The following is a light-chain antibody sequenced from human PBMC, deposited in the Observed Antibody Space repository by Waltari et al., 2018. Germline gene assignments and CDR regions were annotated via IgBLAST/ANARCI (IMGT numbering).Light chain of an antibody. CDR1: ILGHKN. Sequence: SFELTQPPSVSVSPGQTATITCSGAILGHKNSCWYQQKPGQSPVLGIYEDNKRPSGIPERLSGSNSGNTATLTISGTQSLDEADYYCQAWDSNTVFGGGTKLTVL. CDR2: EDN. V-gene: IGLV3-1*01. CDR3: QAWDSNTV. J-gene: IGLJ3*02.